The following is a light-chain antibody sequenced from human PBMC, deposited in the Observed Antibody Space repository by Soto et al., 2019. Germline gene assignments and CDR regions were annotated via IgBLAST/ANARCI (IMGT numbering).Light chain of an antibody. CDR1: QSVSSTY. Sequence: EIVLTQSPGTLSLSPGERATLSCRASQSVSSTYLAWYRQKSGQPPTLLIYRASTRATGIPDRFSGSGSGTDFTLTIRTVEPEDFAVYYCQQYESLRRSFGGGTKVEVK. CDR3: QQYESLRRS. J-gene: IGKJ4*01. V-gene: IGKV3-20*01. CDR2: RAS.